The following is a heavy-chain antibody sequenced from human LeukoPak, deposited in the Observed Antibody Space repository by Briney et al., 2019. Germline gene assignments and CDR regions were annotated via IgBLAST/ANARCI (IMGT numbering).Heavy chain of an antibody. D-gene: IGHD1-26*01. Sequence: EASVKVSCKASGYTFISYYMHWVRQAPGQGLEWMGIINPSGGSTSYAQKFQGRVTMTRDTSTSTVYMELSSLRSEDTAVYYCARSGSQAYFDYWGQGTLVTVSS. CDR1: GYTFISYY. V-gene: IGHV1-46*01. J-gene: IGHJ4*02. CDR3: ARSGSQAYFDY. CDR2: INPSGGST.